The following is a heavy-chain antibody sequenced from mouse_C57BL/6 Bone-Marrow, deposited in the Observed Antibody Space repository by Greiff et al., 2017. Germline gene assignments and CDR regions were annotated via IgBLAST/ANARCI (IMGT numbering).Heavy chain of an antibody. Sequence: EVKLVASGGGLVQPKGSLKLSCAASGFTFNTYAMHWVRQAPGKGLAWVARIRSKSSTYSTSYADSVKNRFTISRDDSQSSLYLQMNNMKTGETAMYYYVRLTGKWTYWGQGTLVTVSA. CDR1: GFTFNTYA. CDR3: VRLTGKWTY. V-gene: IGHV10-3*01. CDR2: IRSKSSTYST. J-gene: IGHJ3*01. D-gene: IGHD4-1*01.